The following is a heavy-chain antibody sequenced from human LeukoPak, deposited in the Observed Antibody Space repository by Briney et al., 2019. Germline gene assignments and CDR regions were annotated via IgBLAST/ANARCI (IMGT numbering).Heavy chain of an antibody. CDR2: INHSGST. V-gene: IGHV4-34*01. D-gene: IGHD2-2*01. Sequence: SETLSLTCAVYGGSFSGYYWSRIRQPPGKGLEWIGEINHSGSTNYNPSLKSRVTISVDTSKNQFSLKLSSVTAADTAVYYCARRRCSSTSCYLEYYYYYGMDVWGQGTTVTVSS. J-gene: IGHJ6*02. CDR1: GGSFSGYY. CDR3: ARRRCSSTSCYLEYYYYYGMDV.